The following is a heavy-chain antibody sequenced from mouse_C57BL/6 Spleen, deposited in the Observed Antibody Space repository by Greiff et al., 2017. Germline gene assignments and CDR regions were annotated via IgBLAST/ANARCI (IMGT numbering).Heavy chain of an antibody. CDR3: ARVHYCGSSDWYFDV. V-gene: IGHV1-53*01. D-gene: IGHD1-1*01. CDR2: INPSNGGT. CDR1: GYTFTSYW. J-gene: IGHJ1*03. Sequence: QVQLQQPGPELVKPGASVKLSCKASGYTFTSYWMHWVKQSPGQGLEWIGYINPSNGGTNYNEKFKSKATLTVDKSSSTAYMQLSSLTSEDSAVYYCARVHYCGSSDWYFDVWGTGTTVTVSS.